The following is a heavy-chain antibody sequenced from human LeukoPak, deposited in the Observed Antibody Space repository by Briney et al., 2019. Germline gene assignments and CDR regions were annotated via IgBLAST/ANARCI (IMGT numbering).Heavy chain of an antibody. V-gene: IGHV4-59*01. CDR1: GGSISSYY. J-gene: IGHJ4*02. CDR2: IYYSGST. CDR3: ARDSGVYDSSGYWDY. D-gene: IGHD3-22*01. Sequence: KSSETLSLTCTVSGGSISSYYWSWIRQPPGKGLEWIGYIYYSGSTNYNPSLKSRVTISVDTSKNQFSLKLSSVTAADTAVYYCARDSGVYDSSGYWDYWGQGTPVTVSS.